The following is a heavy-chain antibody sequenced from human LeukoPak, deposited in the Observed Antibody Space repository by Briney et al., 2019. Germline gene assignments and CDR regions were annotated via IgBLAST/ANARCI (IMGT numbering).Heavy chain of an antibody. J-gene: IGHJ4*02. V-gene: IGHV4-59*01. CDR1: GGFISSYY. CDR3: ARKTFWRGWFFDY. Sequence: SETLSLTCTGCGGFISSYYWSWIRQPPGMGLEWIGYIYYSGSTNYNPSLKSRVNISVHTSKNQFSPKLSSVTAADTAVYYCARKTFWRGWFFDYWGQGTLVTVSS. CDR2: IYYSGST. D-gene: IGHD3-3*01.